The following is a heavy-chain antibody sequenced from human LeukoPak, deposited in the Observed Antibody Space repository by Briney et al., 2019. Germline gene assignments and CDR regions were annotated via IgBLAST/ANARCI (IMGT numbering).Heavy chain of an antibody. D-gene: IGHD4-17*01. CDR2: MNPNSGNT. Sequence: ASVTVSCKASGYTFPRYGINWVRQATRQPLEWLGGMNPNSGNTGYPQKFQCRVTMTRNTSKRTAHMELSSLRSEDTAVYFCARGLYGDYRAAGYYWGEGTVVTLSS. V-gene: IGHV1-8*01. CDR1: GYTFPRYG. J-gene: IGHJ4*02. CDR3: ARGLYGDYRAAGYY.